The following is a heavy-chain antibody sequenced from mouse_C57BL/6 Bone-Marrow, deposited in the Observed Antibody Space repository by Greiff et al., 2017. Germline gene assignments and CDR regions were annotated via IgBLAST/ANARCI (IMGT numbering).Heavy chain of an antibody. CDR1: GYTFTSYW. J-gene: IGHJ3*01. V-gene: IGHV1-7*01. CDR3: ARSLNYYGSPSWFAY. Sequence: VQGVESGAELAKPGASVKLSCKASGYTFTSYWMHWVKQRPGQGLEWIGYINPSSGYTKYNQKFKDKATLTADKSSSTAYMQLSSLTYEDSAVYYCARSLNYYGSPSWFAYWGQGTLVTVSA. D-gene: IGHD1-1*01. CDR2: INPSSGYT.